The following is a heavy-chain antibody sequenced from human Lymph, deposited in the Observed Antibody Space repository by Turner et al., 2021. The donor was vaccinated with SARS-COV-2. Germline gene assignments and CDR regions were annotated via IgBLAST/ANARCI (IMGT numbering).Heavy chain of an antibody. D-gene: IGHD1-26*01. CDR3: ARGSGSYLSAFDI. J-gene: IGHJ3*02. Sequence: VQLVGSGGGVVRRGRSLRLPGPASGFTFSTYAIHWVRQAPGKGLEWVAVISYDGFNKYYSDSVKGQFTISRDNSKNTLYLQMSSLRAEDTAVYYCARGSGSYLSAFDIWGQGTMVTVSS. CDR1: GFTFSTYA. V-gene: IGHV3-30*04. CDR2: ISYDGFNK.